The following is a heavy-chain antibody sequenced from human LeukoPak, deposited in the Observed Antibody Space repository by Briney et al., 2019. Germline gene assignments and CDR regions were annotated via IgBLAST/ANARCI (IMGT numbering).Heavy chain of an antibody. D-gene: IGHD2-15*01. CDR2: IKSKTDGGTT. J-gene: IGHJ5*01. Sequence: GGSLRLSCAASGFTFSNAWMTWVRQAPGKGPEWVGRIKSKTDGGTTEYAASVRGRFIISRDDSKNTLYLQMNSLKIEDTAVYFCTTVDKSSWYYTNWFDSWGQGTLVTVSS. CDR3: TTVDKSSWYYTNWFDS. V-gene: IGHV3-15*01. CDR1: GFTFSNAW.